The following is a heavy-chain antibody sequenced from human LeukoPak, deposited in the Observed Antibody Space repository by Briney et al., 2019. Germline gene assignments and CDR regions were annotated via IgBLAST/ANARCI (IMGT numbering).Heavy chain of an antibody. CDR2: INYSGST. D-gene: IGHD3-3*01. J-gene: IGHJ4*02. V-gene: IGHV4-39*01. CDR3: ARSITIFGVVTHFDY. CDR1: GGSISGSRYS. Sequence: PSETLSLTCTVSGGSISGSRYSWGWIRQPPGKGLEWIGSINYSGSTYYNPSLKSRVTISVDTSKNQFSLRLSSVTAADTAVYYCARSITIFGVVTHFDYWGQGTLVTVSS.